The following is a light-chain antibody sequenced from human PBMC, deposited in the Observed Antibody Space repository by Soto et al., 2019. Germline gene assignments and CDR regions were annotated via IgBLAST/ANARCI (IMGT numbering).Light chain of an antibody. CDR1: SSDVGGYNY. V-gene: IGLV2-14*01. Sequence: QSALTQPASVSGSPGQSITISCTGTSSDVGGYNYVSWYQQHPGKAPKLMIYEVSNRPSGVSNRFSGSKSGNTASLTISGLQAEDEADYYCSSYTTISTLEVLGGGTQLTVL. CDR2: EVS. J-gene: IGLJ3*02. CDR3: SSYTTISTLEV.